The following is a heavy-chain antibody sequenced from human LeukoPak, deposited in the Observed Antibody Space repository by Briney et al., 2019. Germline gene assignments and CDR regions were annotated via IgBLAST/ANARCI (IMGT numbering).Heavy chain of an antibody. D-gene: IGHD3-22*01. CDR3: ARGVVSTYYYDSSGYYPLSYMDV. Sequence: ASVKVSCKASGYTFTSYDINWVRQATGQGREWMGWMNPNSGNTGYAQKFQGRVTITRNTSISTAYMELSSLRSEDTAVYYCARGVVSTYYYDSSGYYPLSYMDVWGKGTTVTVSS. V-gene: IGHV1-8*03. CDR1: GYTFTSYD. J-gene: IGHJ6*03. CDR2: MNPNSGNT.